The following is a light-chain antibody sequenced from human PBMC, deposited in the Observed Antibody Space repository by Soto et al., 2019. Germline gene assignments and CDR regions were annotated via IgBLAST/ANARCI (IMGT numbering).Light chain of an antibody. J-gene: IGKJ3*01. Sequence: EIVLTQSPGTLSLSPGERATLSCRASQSVSIYYLAWYQQKPGQAPRLLIYGGSSRAAGIPDRFSGSGSGTDFTLTISRLERVDFAVYYCQQDGTSRTFGPGAKVDIK. CDR3: QQDGTSRT. CDR2: GGS. CDR1: QSVSIYY. V-gene: IGKV3-20*01.